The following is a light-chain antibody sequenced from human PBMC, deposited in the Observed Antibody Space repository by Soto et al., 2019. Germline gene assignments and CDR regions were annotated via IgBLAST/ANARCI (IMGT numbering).Light chain of an antibody. Sequence: EVVMTQSPATLSVSPGERATLSCRASESVSSNLAWYQQRPGQAPRLVIYGAFTRATGIPARFSGTGSGTDFTLTISRLEPEDFAVYYCQQYGSSGTFGQGTKVDIK. J-gene: IGKJ1*01. CDR3: QQYGSSGT. V-gene: IGKV3-15*01. CDR2: GAF. CDR1: ESVSSN.